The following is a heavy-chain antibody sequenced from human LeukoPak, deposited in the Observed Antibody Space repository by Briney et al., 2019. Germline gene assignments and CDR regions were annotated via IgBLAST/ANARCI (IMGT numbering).Heavy chain of an antibody. CDR1: GYIFTTYW. D-gene: IGHD3-10*01. CDR3: ARHSEKGSGSYYLEP. Sequence: GESLKISCKGSGYIFTTYWIGWVRQMPGKGLEWMGIIFPGDSDTIYSPSFQGQVTISADKSISTAYLQWSSLKASDTAMYYCARHSEKGSGSYYLEPWGQGTLVTVSS. CDR2: IFPGDSDT. V-gene: IGHV5-51*01. J-gene: IGHJ5*02.